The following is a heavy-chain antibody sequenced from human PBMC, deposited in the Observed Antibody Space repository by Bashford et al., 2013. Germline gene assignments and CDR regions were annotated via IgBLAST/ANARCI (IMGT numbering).Heavy chain of an antibody. V-gene: IGHV1-2*02. Sequence: ASVKVSCKASGYTFTGYYLHWVRQAPGQGLEWMGRINPNSGGTKCAQKFEGRVTMTRDTSIGTAYMELTGLTFDDTAVYYCARTQTVADCSGGSCSIHSPPNLDYWGQGTLVTVSS. D-gene: IGHD2-15*01. CDR3: ARTQTVADCSGGSCSIHSPPNLDY. J-gene: IGHJ4*02. CDR1: GYTFTGYY. CDR2: INPNSGGT.